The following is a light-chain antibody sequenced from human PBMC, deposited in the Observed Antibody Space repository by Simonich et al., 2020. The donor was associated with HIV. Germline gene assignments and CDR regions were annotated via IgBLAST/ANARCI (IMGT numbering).Light chain of an antibody. CDR2: RND. CDR3: GAWDDSLNGPV. V-gene: IGLV1-47*01. J-gene: IGLJ2*01. CDR1: SSNIGTNY. Sequence: QSVLTQPPSASGTPGQRVTISCSGSSSNIGTNYVYWYQQLPGTAPNILIYRNDQRPSGVPDRFSGAKSGTSASLAISGLQSEDEADYYCGAWDDSLNGPVFGGGTKLTVL.